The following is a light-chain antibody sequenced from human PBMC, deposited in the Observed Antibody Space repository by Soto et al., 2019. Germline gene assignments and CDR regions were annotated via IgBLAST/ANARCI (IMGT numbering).Light chain of an antibody. J-gene: IGKJ2*01. CDR2: GAS. CDR1: QSVSSSY. Sequence: EIVLTQSPGTLSLSPGERATLSCRASQSVSSSYLAWYQQKTGQAPRLLIYGASSRATGIPDRFSGSGSGTDFTLTISRLAPEDFAVDYCHQYGSSTRTYGQGAKLEIK. V-gene: IGKV3-20*01. CDR3: HQYGSSTRT.